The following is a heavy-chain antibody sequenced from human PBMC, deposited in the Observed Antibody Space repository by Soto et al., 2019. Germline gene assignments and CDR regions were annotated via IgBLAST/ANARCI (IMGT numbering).Heavy chain of an antibody. CDR3: ARCGTGVQDGYNYIPSY. CDR1: GFTFSNYN. D-gene: IGHD5-12*01. V-gene: IGHV3-21*01. Sequence: EVQLVESGGGLVKPGESLRLSCAASGFTFSNYNMIWVRQAPGKGLEWVSSISRSSGYIYYADSMKGRFTISRDNAKNSLFLQMNSLRDEDTAVYFCARCGTGVQDGYNYIPSYWGQGTLVTVSS. J-gene: IGHJ4*02. CDR2: ISRSSGYI.